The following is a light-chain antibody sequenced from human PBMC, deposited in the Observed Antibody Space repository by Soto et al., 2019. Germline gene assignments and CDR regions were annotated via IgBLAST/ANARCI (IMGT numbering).Light chain of an antibody. V-gene: IGKV3-20*01. CDR2: GAS. CDR1: QSVSSNY. CDR3: QQFGRSPPSWT. Sequence: ETVLTQSPGTLSLSPGERATLSCRASQSVSSNYLAWYQQKPGQAPRLLIYGASTRATGIPDRFSGSGSGKDLTLTISRLEPEDFAVYYCQQFGRSPPSWTFGQGTKVEIK. J-gene: IGKJ1*01.